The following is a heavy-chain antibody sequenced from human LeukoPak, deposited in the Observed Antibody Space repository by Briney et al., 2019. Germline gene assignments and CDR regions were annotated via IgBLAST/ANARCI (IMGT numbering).Heavy chain of an antibody. CDR3: AKDRVEYCSGGSCSTFDG. CDR2: ISTSNSYI. V-gene: IGHV3-21*06. D-gene: IGHD2-15*01. Sequence: PGGSLRLSCKASGFPFNTYNMNWVRQAAGRGREWVSSISTSNSYIYYADSVKGRFTIYRDNARTSLYLQMNNLRVEDTAVYYCAKDRVEYCSGGSCSTFDGWGRGTLVSVSS. CDR1: GFPFNTYN. J-gene: IGHJ4*02.